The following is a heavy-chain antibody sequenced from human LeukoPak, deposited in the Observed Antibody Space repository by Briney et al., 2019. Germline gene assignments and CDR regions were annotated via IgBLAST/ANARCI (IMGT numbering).Heavy chain of an antibody. V-gene: IGHV3-30-3*01. CDR1: GFTFSAYA. J-gene: IGHJ4*02. CDR2: IAYDGSDK. CDR3: ARDLGWLQLDY. Sequence: GGSLRLSCAASGFTFSAYAMHWVRQAPGKGLEWVTAIAYDGSDKYYADSVKGRFTISRDDSKYTLYLQMNSLRAEDTAVYYCARDLGWLQLDYWGQGTLVTVSS. D-gene: IGHD5-24*01.